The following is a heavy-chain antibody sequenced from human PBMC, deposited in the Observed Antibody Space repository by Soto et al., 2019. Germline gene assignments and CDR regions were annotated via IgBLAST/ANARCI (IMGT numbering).Heavy chain of an antibody. V-gene: IGHV3-30*03. J-gene: IGHJ4*02. CDR2: ISHDGSNI. D-gene: IGHD2-15*01. CDR1: GFSFSSYG. Sequence: QVQLVESGGGVIQPGRSLRLSCAASGFSFSSYGMHWVRQAPGKGLEWVAVISHDGSNIYYADSVKGRFSISRDNSKRTLSLQVNRLRPDDTAIYYCAQSEEGLKPDFDAPNLPGNWGQGTLVTVSS. CDR3: AQSEEGLKPDFDAPNLPGN.